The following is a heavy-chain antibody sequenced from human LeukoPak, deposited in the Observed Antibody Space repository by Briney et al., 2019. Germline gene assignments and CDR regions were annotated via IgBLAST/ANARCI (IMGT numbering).Heavy chain of an antibody. CDR2: INHSGST. CDR1: GGSFSGYY. CDR3: ARWRPNVLRYFDWFSQ. J-gene: IGHJ5*02. V-gene: IGHV4-34*01. D-gene: IGHD3-9*01. Sequence: SETLSLTCAVYGGSFSGYYWSWIRQPPGKGLEWIGEINHSGSTNYNPSLKSRVTVSVDTSKNQFSLKLSSVTAADTAVYYCARWRPNVLRYFDWFSQWGQGTLVTVSS.